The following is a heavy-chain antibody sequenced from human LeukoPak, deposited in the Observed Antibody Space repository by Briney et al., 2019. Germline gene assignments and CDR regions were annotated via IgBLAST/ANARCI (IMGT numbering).Heavy chain of an antibody. V-gene: IGHV4-31*03. CDR1: GGSISSGGYY. CDR2: IYYSGST. CDR3: ARASSTSTRYYYYGMDV. Sequence: PSETLSLTCTVSGGSISSGGYYWSWIRQHPGKGLEWIGYIYYSGSTYYNPSLKSRVTISVDTSKNQFSLKLSSVTAADTAVYYCARASSTSTRYYYYGMDVWGQGTTVTVSS. J-gene: IGHJ6*02. D-gene: IGHD2-2*01.